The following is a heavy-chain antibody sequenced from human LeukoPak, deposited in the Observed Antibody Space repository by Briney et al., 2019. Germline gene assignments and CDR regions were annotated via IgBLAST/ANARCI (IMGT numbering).Heavy chain of an antibody. CDR3: ARDQRRILWFGELSAFDY. V-gene: IGHV3-30*04. Sequence: PGGSLRLSCAASGFTFSSYAMYWVRQAPGKGLEWVAVISYDGSNKYYADSVKGRFTISRDNSKNTLYLQVNSLRAEDTAVYYCARDQRRILWFGELSAFDYWGQGTLVTVSS. D-gene: IGHD3-10*01. J-gene: IGHJ4*02. CDR2: ISYDGSNK. CDR1: GFTFSSYA.